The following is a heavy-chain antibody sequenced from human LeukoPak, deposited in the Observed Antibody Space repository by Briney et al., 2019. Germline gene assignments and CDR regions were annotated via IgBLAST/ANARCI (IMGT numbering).Heavy chain of an antibody. D-gene: IGHD6-13*01. CDR3: AKDLAAAGIFDY. Sequence: GGSLRLSCAASGFTFNSYWFHWVRQAPGKGLVWVSRINSDGSDTIYADSVKGRFTISRDNAKSTVYLQMNSLRAEDTAVYYCAKDLAAAGIFDYWGQGTLVTVSS. CDR2: INSDGSDT. J-gene: IGHJ4*02. V-gene: IGHV3-74*01. CDR1: GFTFNSYW.